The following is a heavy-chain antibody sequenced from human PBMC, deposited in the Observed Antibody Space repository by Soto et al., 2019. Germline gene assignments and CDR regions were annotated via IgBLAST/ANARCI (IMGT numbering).Heavy chain of an antibody. CDR1: GGSFSGYI. V-gene: IGHV4-34*01. CDR2: INHSGST. D-gene: IGHD5-12*01. CDR3: ARGHGVATN. J-gene: IGHJ3*01. Sequence: PSETLSLTCDVYGGSFSGYIWTWIRQTPGKGLEWIGEINHSGSTNYNPSLKSRVTISVDTSKNQFSLKLSSVTAADTAVYYYARGHGVATNWGQGTMVTVSS.